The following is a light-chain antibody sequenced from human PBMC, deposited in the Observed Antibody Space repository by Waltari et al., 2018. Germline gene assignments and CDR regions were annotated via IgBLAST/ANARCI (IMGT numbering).Light chain of an antibody. J-gene: IGLJ1*01. CDR1: SSNIGSGYD. V-gene: IGLV1-40*01. CDR2: NNI. CDR3: QSYDSSLSGCV. Sequence: QSVLTQPPSVSGAPGQRVTISCTGSSSNIGSGYDVHWYQPLPGRAPKILIYNNITRPAGVPGRCSGSKSGTSASLASTGLQAEDEADYYCQSYDSSLSGCVFGTGTKVTVL.